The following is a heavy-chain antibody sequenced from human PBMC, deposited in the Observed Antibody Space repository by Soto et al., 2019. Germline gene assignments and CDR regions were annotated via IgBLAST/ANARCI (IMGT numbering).Heavy chain of an antibody. J-gene: IGHJ6*02. CDR1: GGSISSGDYY. V-gene: IGHV4-30-4*01. CDR2: IYYSGST. D-gene: IGHD3-10*01. Sequence: SETLSLTCTVSGGSISSGDYYWSWIRQPPGKGLEWIGYIYYSGSTYYNPSLKSRVTISVDTSKNQFSLKLSSVTAADTAVYYCARVGGSESPSYYGMDVWGQGTTVTVSS. CDR3: ARVGGSESPSYYGMDV.